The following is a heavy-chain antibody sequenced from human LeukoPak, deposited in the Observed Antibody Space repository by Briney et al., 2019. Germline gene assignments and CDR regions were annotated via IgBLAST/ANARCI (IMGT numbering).Heavy chain of an antibody. V-gene: IGHV4-59*01. CDR1: GGSFSG. Sequence: PSETLSLTCVVYGGSFSGWNWIRQPPGKGLEWIGYIYYSGSTNYNPSLKSRVTISVDTSKNQFSLKLSSVTAADTAVYYCARLAGVMYWGQGTLVTVSS. CDR2: IYYSGST. CDR3: ARLAGVMY. D-gene: IGHD3-10*01. J-gene: IGHJ4*02.